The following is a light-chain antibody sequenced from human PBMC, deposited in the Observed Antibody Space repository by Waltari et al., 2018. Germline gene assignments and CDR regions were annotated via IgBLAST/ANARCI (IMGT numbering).Light chain of an antibody. CDR1: QSFLYSSNNKNY. CDR2: WAS. Sequence: IVMTQSPDSLAVSLGARATINCKSSQSFLYSSNNKNYLAWYQQKPGQPPKLLIYWASTRESGVPDRFSGSGSGTDFTLTISSLQAEDVAVYYCQQYYSTPLTFGGGTKVEIK. V-gene: IGKV4-1*01. CDR3: QQYYSTPLT. J-gene: IGKJ4*01.